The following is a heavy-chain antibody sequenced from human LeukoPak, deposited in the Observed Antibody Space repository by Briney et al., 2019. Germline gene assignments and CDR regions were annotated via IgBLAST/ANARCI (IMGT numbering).Heavy chain of an antibody. Sequence: GGSLRLSCAASRFTFSTYEMSWVRQAPGKGLEWVGRIKSKTDGGTTDYAAPVKGRFTISRDDSKNTLYLQMNSLKTEDTAVYYCTTRLMITFGGVIVNRFDYWGQGTLVTVSS. V-gene: IGHV3-15*01. CDR1: RFTFSTYE. CDR2: IKSKTDGGTT. D-gene: IGHD3-16*02. J-gene: IGHJ4*02. CDR3: TTRLMITFGGVIVNRFDY.